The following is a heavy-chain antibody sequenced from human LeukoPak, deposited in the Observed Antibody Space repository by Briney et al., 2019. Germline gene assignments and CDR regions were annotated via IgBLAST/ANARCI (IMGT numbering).Heavy chain of an antibody. CDR3: ARDHEVATIRYFDY. Sequence: KSSETLSLTCTVSGGSISSYYWSWIRQPPGKGLEWIGHIYYSGSTNYNPSLKSRVTISVDTSKNQFSLKLSSVTAADTAVYYCARDHEVATIRYFDYWGQGTLVTVSS. D-gene: IGHD5-24*01. V-gene: IGHV4-59*01. J-gene: IGHJ4*02. CDR2: IYYSGST. CDR1: GGSISSYY.